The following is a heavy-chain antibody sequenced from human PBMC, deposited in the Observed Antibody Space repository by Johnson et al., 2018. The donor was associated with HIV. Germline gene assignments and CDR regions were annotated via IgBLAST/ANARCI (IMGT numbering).Heavy chain of an antibody. CDR2: INWNGGST. CDR3: AKDSSFISGSSGGGLDI. Sequence: MQLVESGGGVVRPGGSLRLSCGVSGFTFDDYAMSWVRQTPGKGLEWVSGINWNGGSTDYADSVKGRFTISRDNAKNSLYLQMNSLRVEDTALYYCAKDSSFISGSSGGGLDIWGQGTMVSVSS. CDR1: GFTFDDYA. J-gene: IGHJ3*02. V-gene: IGHV3-20*04. D-gene: IGHD4-23*01.